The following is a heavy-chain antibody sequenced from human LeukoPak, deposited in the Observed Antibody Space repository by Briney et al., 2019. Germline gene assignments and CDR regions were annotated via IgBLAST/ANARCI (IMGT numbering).Heavy chain of an antibody. CDR2: IYYSGST. CDR1: GGSISSSSYY. D-gene: IGHD1-14*01. CDR3: ARDEPPVHCFDP. J-gene: IGHJ5*02. V-gene: IGHV4-39*07. Sequence: SETLSLTCTVSGGSISSSSYYWGWIRQPPGKGLEWIGSIYYSGSTYYNPSLKSRVTISVDTSKNQFSLKLSSVTAADTAVYYCARDEPPVHCFDPWGQGTLVTVSS.